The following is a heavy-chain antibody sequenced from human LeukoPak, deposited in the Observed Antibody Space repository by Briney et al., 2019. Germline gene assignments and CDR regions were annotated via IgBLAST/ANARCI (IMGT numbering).Heavy chain of an antibody. CDR2: INSGGST. Sequence: GGSLRLSCAASGFTVSSNYMSWVRQAPGKGLEWVSVINSGGSTYYADSVKGRFTISRDNSKNTLYLQMNSLRAEDTAVYYCTSHMTTKAYFDYWGQGTLVTVSS. J-gene: IGHJ4*02. D-gene: IGHD4-17*01. CDR3: TSHMTTKAYFDY. CDR1: GFTVSSNY. V-gene: IGHV3-53*01.